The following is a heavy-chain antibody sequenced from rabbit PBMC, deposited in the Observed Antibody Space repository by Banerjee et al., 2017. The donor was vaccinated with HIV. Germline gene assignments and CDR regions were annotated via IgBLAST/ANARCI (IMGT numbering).Heavy chain of an antibody. D-gene: IGHD1-1*01. CDR3: AREDGGVGGYDNNL. J-gene: IGHJ4*01. CDR1: GFSFSSGYW. CDR2: IYTGGGTT. V-gene: IGHV1S45*01. Sequence: QEQLEESGGDLVKPEGSLTLTCTASGFSFSSGYWMCWVRQAPGKGLEWIGCIYTGGGTTYYASWAKGRFTISKTSSTTVTLQMTSLTAADTATYFCAREDGGVGGYDNNLWGQGTLVTVS.